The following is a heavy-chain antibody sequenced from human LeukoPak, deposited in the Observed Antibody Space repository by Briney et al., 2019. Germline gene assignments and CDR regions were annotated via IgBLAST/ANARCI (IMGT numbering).Heavy chain of an antibody. V-gene: IGHV3-21*06. J-gene: IGHJ4*02. CDR2: ISSGSSHI. D-gene: IGHD5-24*01. CDR1: GFTFSTYS. Sequence: GGSLRLSCAASGFTFSTYSMNWVRQAPGEGVEGVSSISSGSSHIFYADSVKGRFTISRDNAKNSLYLQMNSLRPEDTAVYYCARDEGLKLAPITRHYWGQGTLVTVSS. CDR3: ARDEGLKLAPITRHY.